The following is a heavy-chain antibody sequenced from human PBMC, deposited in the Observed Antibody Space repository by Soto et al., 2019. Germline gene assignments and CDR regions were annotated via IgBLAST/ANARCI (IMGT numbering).Heavy chain of an antibody. V-gene: IGHV3-33*01. CDR1: GFTFSSYG. CDR2: IWYDGNNK. CDR3: ATATSLQCGGACYFGEYFQH. Sequence: LRLSCAASGFTFSSYGMHWGRQAPGKGLEWVAVIWYDGNNKYYAASVQGRFTISRDNSKNTLYLHMNSLRAEDTAVYYCATATSLQCGGACYFGEYFQHWGQRTQVTVSS. D-gene: IGHD2-21*02. J-gene: IGHJ1*01.